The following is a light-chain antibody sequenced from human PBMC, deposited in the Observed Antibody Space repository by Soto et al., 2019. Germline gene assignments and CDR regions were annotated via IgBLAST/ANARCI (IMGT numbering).Light chain of an antibody. J-gene: IGLJ2*01. CDR3: SSHTSTSTVV. V-gene: IGLV2-14*01. CDR1: SSDVGGYKY. Sequence: QSALTQPASVSGSPGQSITISCTGTSSDVGGYKYVSWYQQHPGKAPKLMIYDVSDRPSGISSRFSGFKSGNTASLTISGLPADDEADYYCSSHTSTSTVVFGGGTKLTVL. CDR2: DVS.